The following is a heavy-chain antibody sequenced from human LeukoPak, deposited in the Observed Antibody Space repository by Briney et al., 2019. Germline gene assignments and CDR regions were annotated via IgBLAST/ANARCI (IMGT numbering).Heavy chain of an antibody. V-gene: IGHV3-30*03. CDR2: ISYDGSNK. CDR1: GFTFSSYG. CDR3: ARSWFGASEDPFDY. J-gene: IGHJ4*02. D-gene: IGHD3-10*01. Sequence: GGSLRLSCAASGFTFSSYGMHWVRQAPGKGLEWVAVISYDGSNKYYADSVKGRFTISRDNSKNTLYLQMNSLRAEDTAVYYCARSWFGASEDPFDYWGQGTLVTVSS.